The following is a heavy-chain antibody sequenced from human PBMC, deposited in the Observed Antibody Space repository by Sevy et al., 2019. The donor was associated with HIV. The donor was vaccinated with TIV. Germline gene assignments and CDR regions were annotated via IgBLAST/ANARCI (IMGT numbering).Heavy chain of an antibody. CDR3: ASADYGDYFYFDY. CDR2: IYYSGST. CDR1: GGSISSYY. J-gene: IGHJ4*02. Sequence: SETLSLTCTVSGGSISSYYGSWIRQPPGKGLEWIGYIYYSGSTNYNPSLKSRVTISVDTSKNQFSLKLSSVTAADTAVYYCASADYGDYFYFDYWGQGTLVTVSS. V-gene: IGHV4-59*01. D-gene: IGHD4-17*01.